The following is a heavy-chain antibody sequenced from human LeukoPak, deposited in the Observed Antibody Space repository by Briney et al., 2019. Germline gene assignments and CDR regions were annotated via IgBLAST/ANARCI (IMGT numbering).Heavy chain of an antibody. Sequence: PGRSLRLSCAASGLTFSSYAMHWVRQAPGKGLEWVAVISYDGSNKYYADSVKGRFTISRDNSKNTLYLQMNSLRAEDTAVYFCAKDTSWVTHDYYGMDVWGQGTTVIVSS. CDR1: GLTFSSYA. J-gene: IGHJ6*02. D-gene: IGHD2-21*02. V-gene: IGHV3-30-3*01. CDR2: ISYDGSNK. CDR3: AKDTSWVTHDYYGMDV.